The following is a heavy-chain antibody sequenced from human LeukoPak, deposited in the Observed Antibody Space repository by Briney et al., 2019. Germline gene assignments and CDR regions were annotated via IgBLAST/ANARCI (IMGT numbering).Heavy chain of an antibody. J-gene: IGHJ4*02. D-gene: IGHD2-8*01. V-gene: IGHV1-46*01. CDR2: INPSGGST. Sequence: ASVKVSCKASGYTFTNYYMHWVRQAPGQGLEWMGIINPSGGSTSYAQKFQGRVTMTRDTSTSTVYMELSSLRSEDTAVYYCARHRRNGDSDYWGQGTLVTVSS. CDR1: GYTFTNYY. CDR3: ARHRRNGDSDY.